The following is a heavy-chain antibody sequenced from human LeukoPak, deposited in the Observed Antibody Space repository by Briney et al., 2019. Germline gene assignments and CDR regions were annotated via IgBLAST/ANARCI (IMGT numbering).Heavy chain of an antibody. CDR2: INHSGST. J-gene: IGHJ4*02. V-gene: IGHV4-34*01. Sequence: SETLSLTCAVYGGSFSGYYWSWIRQPPGKGLEWIGEINHSGSTNYNPSLKSRVTISVDTSKNRFSLKLSSVTAADTAVYYCARGPYCSSTSCYTVAFDYWGQGTLVTVSS. CDR3: ARGPYCSSTSCYTVAFDY. D-gene: IGHD2-2*02. CDR1: GGSFSGYY.